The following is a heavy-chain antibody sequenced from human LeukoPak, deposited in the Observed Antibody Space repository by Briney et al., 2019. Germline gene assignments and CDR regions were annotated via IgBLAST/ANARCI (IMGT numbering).Heavy chain of an antibody. D-gene: IGHD5-18*01. CDR1: GFTFSSYG. V-gene: IGHV3-30*02. CDR3: AILGGYSYGGRYFDY. Sequence: GGSLRLSCAASGFTFSSYGMHWVRQAPGKGLAWVAFIRYDGSNKYYADSVKGRFTISRDNSKNTLYLQMNSLRAEDTAVYYCAILGGYSYGGRYFDYWGQGTLVTVSS. CDR2: IRYDGSNK. J-gene: IGHJ4*02.